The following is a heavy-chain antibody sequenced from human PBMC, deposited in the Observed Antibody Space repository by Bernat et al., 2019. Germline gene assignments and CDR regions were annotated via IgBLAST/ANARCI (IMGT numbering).Heavy chain of an antibody. CDR3: ARVLTFFGVSKGGMDV. V-gene: IGHV1-46*01. CDR2: INPSGGST. CDR1: GYTFTSYS. Sequence: QVQLVQSGAEVKKPGASVKVSCKASGYTFTSYSMHWVRQAPGQGLEWMGIINPSGGSTSYAQKFQGRVTMTRDTSTSTVYMELSSLRSEDTAVDYCARVLTFFGVSKGGMDVWGQGTTVTVSS. D-gene: IGHD3-3*01. J-gene: IGHJ6*02.